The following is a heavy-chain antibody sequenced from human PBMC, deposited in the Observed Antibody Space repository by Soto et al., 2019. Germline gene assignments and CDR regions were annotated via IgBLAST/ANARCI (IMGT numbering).Heavy chain of an antibody. CDR2: IKSRSNGGAT. V-gene: IGHV3-15*01. CDR3: TTGGNSGYSCYYYYRMDD. CDR1: GFNFKSAW. Sequence: GGSLRLSCAASGFNFKSAWMTWVRQAPGKGLEWVGRIKSRSNGGATDYAAHVKGRISISRDDSKNTLYLQMHSLKTEATAVYFCTTGGNSGYSCYYYYRMDDWGQGTTVTVSS. D-gene: IGHD3-22*01. J-gene: IGHJ6*02.